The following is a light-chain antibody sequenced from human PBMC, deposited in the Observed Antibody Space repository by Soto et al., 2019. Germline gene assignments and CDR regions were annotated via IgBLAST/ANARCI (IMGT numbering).Light chain of an antibody. V-gene: IGLV7-43*01. Sequence: QAVVTQEPSLTVSPGGTVTLTCASGTGPVTSGFYPHWVQQKPGQSPRTLIYSTTNKPSWTPARFSGSLLGGKAALTLSGVQPEAEADYYCLLYYGGSYVFGAGTKLTVL. CDR2: STT. J-gene: IGLJ1*01. CDR1: TGPVTSGFY. CDR3: LLYYGGSYV.